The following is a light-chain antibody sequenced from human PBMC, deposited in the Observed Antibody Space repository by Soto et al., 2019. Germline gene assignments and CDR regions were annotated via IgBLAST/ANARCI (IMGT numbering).Light chain of an antibody. Sequence: AIQMTQSPSSLSASVGDRVTITCRASQDIRNELGWYQQRPGKAPKLLIYAASTLQSGVPSRFSASGSGTDFTLTNSSLQPADFATYFFLQEYNYPRTFGPRTKVEIK. CDR1: QDIRNE. J-gene: IGKJ1*01. CDR3: LQEYNYPRT. V-gene: IGKV1-6*01. CDR2: AAS.